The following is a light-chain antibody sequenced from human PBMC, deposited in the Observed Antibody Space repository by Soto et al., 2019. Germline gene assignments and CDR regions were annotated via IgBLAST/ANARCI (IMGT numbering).Light chain of an antibody. V-gene: IGKV3-20*01. J-gene: IGKJ4*01. CDR2: GAS. CDR3: QQYESPPLT. CDR1: QSFSSSF. Sequence: EIVLTQSPGTLSLSPGERATLSCRASQSFSSSFLASYQQKPGQAPRLLIYGASSRATGIPDRFSGSGSGTDFTLTISKLEPEDFAVYYCQQYESPPLTFGGGTKVEIK.